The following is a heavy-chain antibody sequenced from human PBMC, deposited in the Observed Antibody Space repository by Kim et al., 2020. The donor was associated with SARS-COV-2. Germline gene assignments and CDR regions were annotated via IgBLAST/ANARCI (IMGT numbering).Heavy chain of an antibody. CDR3: ARDGSSSSWYYFDY. CDR1: GFTFSSYA. D-gene: IGHD6-13*01. V-gene: IGHV3-30*04. CDR2: ISYDGSNK. Sequence: GGSLRLSCAASGFTFSSYAMHWDRQAPGKGLEWVAVISYDGSNKYYADSVKGRFTISRDNSKNTLYLQMNSLRAEDTAVYYCARDGSSSSWYYFDYWGQGTLVTVSS. J-gene: IGHJ4*02.